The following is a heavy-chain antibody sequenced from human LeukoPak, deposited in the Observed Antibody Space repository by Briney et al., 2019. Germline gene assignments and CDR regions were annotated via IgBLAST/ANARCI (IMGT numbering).Heavy chain of an antibody. V-gene: IGHV3-7*03. D-gene: IGHD3-9*01. CDR1: GFTFSLYW. CDR2: IKQDGSEK. Sequence: GGSLRLSCAASGFTFSLYWMNWVRRAPGKGLEWVANIKQDGSEKNYVDSVKGRFTISRDNAKNSLYLQMNNLRVEDTAMYYCAGGTGFIIKGWGQGTLVTVSS. CDR3: AGGTGFIIKG. J-gene: IGHJ4*02.